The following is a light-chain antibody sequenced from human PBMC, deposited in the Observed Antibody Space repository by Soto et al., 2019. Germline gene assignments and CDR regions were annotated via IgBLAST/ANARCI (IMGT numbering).Light chain of an antibody. V-gene: IGKV1-9*01. CDR1: RDISRY. CDR2: AAS. Sequence: DIQLTQSPSFVSASVGERVTITCRASRDISRYLAWYQQKPGEAPKLLISAASTLQSGVPSRFSGSGSGTEFTLTVSYLLPEDFATYYCQQLYSYSPFGQGTRLENK. J-gene: IGKJ5*01. CDR3: QQLYSYSP.